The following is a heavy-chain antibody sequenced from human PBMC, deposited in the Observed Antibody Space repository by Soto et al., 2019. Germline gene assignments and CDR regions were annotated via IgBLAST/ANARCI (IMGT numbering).Heavy chain of an antibody. CDR3: VRDGHSGWHFDS. J-gene: IGHJ4*02. V-gene: IGHV3-7*01. CDR2: IKPDGSQS. D-gene: IGHD6-19*01. CDR1: GFTFSTYW. Sequence: PGGSLRLSCEASGFTFSTYWMSWIRQAPGKGLEWVGNIKPDGSQSYIVDSVQGRFTTSRDNARNSVYLQMNSLRAEDTAVYYWVRDGHSGWHFDSWGQGALVTVSS.